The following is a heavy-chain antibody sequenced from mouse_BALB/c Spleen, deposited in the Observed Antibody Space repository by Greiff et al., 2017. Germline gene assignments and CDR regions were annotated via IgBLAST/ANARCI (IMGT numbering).Heavy chain of an antibody. CDR2: ISSGGST. D-gene: IGHD2-14*01. J-gene: IGHJ4*01. Sequence: EVHLVESGGGLVKPGGSLKLSCAASGFTFSSYAMSWVRQTPEKRLEWVASISSGGSTYYPDSVKGRFTISRDNARNILYLQMSSLRSEDTAMYYCARFYRSHYYAMDYWGQGTSVTVSS. CDR3: ARFYRSHYYAMDY. V-gene: IGHV5-6-5*01. CDR1: GFTFSSYA.